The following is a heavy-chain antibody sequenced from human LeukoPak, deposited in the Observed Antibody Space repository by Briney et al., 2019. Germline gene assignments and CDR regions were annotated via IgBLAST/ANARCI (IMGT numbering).Heavy chain of an antibody. D-gene: IGHD3-9*01. Sequence: SETLSLTCTVSGGSISSYYWSWIRQPAGKGLEWIGRIYTSGSTNYNPSLKSRVTMSVDTSKNQFSLKQSSVTAADTAVYYCARAQTGLRYFDWLLSFDPWGQGTLVTVSS. CDR2: IYTSGST. CDR3: ARAQTGLRYFDWLLSFDP. J-gene: IGHJ5*02. CDR1: GGSISSYY. V-gene: IGHV4-4*07.